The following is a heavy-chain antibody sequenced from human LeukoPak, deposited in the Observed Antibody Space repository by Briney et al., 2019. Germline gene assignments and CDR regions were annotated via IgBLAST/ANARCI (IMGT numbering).Heavy chain of an antibody. CDR2: ISSSSSYI. V-gene: IGHV3-21*01. CDR3: ARNYGSGSSVDGY. J-gene: IGHJ4*02. CDR1: GFTFSSYS. D-gene: IGHD3-10*01. Sequence: KAGGSLRLSCAASGFTFSSYSMNWVRQAPGKGLEWVSSISSSSSYIYYADSVKGRFTISRDNAKNSLYLQMNSLRAEDTAVYYCARNYGSGSSVDGYWGQETLVTVSS.